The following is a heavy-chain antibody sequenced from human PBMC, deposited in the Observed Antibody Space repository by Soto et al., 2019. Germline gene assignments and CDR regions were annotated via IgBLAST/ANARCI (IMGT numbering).Heavy chain of an antibody. V-gene: IGHV4-59*02. D-gene: IGHD6-6*01. CDR3: AREGLVRYFDY. J-gene: IGHJ4*02. CDR1: GGSVSSYY. CDR2: IYYSGSA. Sequence: PSETLSLTCTVSGGSVSSYYWSWIGQSPGKGLEWIGYIYYSGSANYNPSLKSRVTISVDTSKNQFSLKLNSVTAVDTAVYYCAREGLVRYFDYWGQGTLVTVSS.